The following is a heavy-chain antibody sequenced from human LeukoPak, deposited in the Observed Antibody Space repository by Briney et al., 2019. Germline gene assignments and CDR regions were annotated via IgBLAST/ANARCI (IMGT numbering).Heavy chain of an antibody. CDR2: INHSGST. Sequence: PSETLSLTCAVYGGSFSGYYWSWIRQPPGKGLEWIGEINHSGSTNYNPSLKSRVTISVDTSKNQFSLKLSSVTAADTAAYYCARGLGYYYDSSGYQRKYFQHWGQGTLVTVSS. J-gene: IGHJ1*01. CDR3: ARGLGYYYDSSGYQRKYFQH. D-gene: IGHD3-22*01. V-gene: IGHV4-34*01. CDR1: GGSFSGYY.